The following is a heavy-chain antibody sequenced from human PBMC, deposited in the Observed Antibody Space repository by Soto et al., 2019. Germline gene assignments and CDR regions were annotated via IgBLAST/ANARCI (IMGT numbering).Heavy chain of an antibody. V-gene: IGHV3-30*18. Sequence: GGSLRLSCAASGFTFSSYGMHWVRQAPGKGLEWVAVISYDGSNKYYADSVKGRFTISRDNSKNTLYLQMNSLRAEDTAVYYCAKDRRFYYGSGSHPNYWGQGTLVTVSS. CDR1: GFTFSSYG. CDR3: AKDRRFYYGSGSHPNY. D-gene: IGHD3-10*01. CDR2: ISYDGSNK. J-gene: IGHJ4*02.